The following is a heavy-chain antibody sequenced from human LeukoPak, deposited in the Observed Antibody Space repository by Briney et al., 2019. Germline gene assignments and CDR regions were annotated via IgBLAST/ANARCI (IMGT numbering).Heavy chain of an antibody. Sequence: GASVKVSCKASGYTFTSYGISWVRQAPGQGLEWMGWISAYNGNTNYAQKLQGRVTMTTDTSTSTAYMELRSLRSDDTAVYYRAQMYYYDSGGYYYFQHWGQGTLVTVSS. D-gene: IGHD3-22*01. CDR2: ISAYNGNT. CDR1: GYTFTSYG. CDR3: AQMYYYDSGGYYYFQH. V-gene: IGHV1-18*01. J-gene: IGHJ1*01.